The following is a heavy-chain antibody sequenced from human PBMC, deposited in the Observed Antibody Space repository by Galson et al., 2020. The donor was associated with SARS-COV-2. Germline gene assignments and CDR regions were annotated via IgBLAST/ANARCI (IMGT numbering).Heavy chain of an antibody. D-gene: IGHD2-21*02. CDR3: TTGSLVFLTASEDH. Sequence: GGSLRLSCTASGFAFNRAWMSWLRQAPGKGPECVGHIRSKTSGGTAEYAAPVKGRFTISRDDSKNTLYLDMSNLQAEDTAVYYCTTGSLVFLTASEDHWGQGTLVTVSS. CDR1: GFAFNRAW. V-gene: IGHV3-15*01. J-gene: IGHJ4*02. CDR2: IRSKTSGGTA.